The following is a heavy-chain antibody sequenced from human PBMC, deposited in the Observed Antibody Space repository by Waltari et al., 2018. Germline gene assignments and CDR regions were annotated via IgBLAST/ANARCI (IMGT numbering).Heavy chain of an antibody. CDR1: GGTFSSYA. CDR2: IIPIFGTA. Sequence: QVQLVQSGAEVKKPGSSVKVSCKAYGGTFSSYAISWVRQAPGQGLEWMGGIIPIFGTANYAQKFQGRVTITTDESTSTAYMELSSLRSEDTAVYYCARDSASFVGIDYWGQGTLVTVSS. D-gene: IGHD1-26*01. CDR3: ARDSASFVGIDY. V-gene: IGHV1-69*05. J-gene: IGHJ4*02.